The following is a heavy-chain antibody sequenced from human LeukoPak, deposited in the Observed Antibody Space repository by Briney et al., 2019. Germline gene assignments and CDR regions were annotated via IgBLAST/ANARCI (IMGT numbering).Heavy chain of an antibody. CDR3: ASRGGSSDY. Sequence: GESLKVSCQGSGYTFTSYWIGWVRQMPGKGLEWMGIIYPGDSETRYSPSFQGQVTISADKSISTVYLQWSSLQASDTAMYYCASRGGSSDYWGPGILVTVST. D-gene: IGHD1-26*01. V-gene: IGHV5-51*01. CDR2: IYPGDSET. CDR1: GYTFTSYW. J-gene: IGHJ4*02.